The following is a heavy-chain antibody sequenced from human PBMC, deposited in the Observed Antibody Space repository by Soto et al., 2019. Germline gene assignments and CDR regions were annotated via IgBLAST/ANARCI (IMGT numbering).Heavy chain of an antibody. CDR3: ARVGYSSTGTTFHYHGLDV. J-gene: IGHJ6*02. V-gene: IGHV1-46*01. CDR1: GYNFTSHY. CDR2: IYPRGGTT. D-gene: IGHD3-22*01. Sequence: GASVKVSCKASGYNFTSHYMHWVRQAPGQGLESMGIIYPRGGTTIYAQKFQGRVTMTRDTSTHTFYMELSSLRSEDTAMYYCARVGYSSTGTTFHYHGLDVWSQGTTVTVSS.